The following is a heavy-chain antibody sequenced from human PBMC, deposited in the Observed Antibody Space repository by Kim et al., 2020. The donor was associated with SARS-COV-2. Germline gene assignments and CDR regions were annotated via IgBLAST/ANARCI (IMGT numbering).Heavy chain of an antibody. V-gene: IGHV4-61*02. Sequence: YSSGSTNYNPSLKGRVTISVDTSKNQFSLKLSSVTAADTAVYYCAREGGYWGQGTLVTVSS. CDR3: AREGGY. CDR2: YSSGST. D-gene: IGHD1-26*01. J-gene: IGHJ4*02.